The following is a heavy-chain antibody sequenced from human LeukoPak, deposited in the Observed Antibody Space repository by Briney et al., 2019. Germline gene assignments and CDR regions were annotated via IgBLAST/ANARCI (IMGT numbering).Heavy chain of an antibody. CDR2: FSGSGGNT. CDR1: GFTFSSYA. J-gene: IGHJ3*01. Sequence: PGGSLRLSCAASGFTFSSYAMSWVRQAPGKGLEWVSGFSGSGGNTYYADSVKGRFTISRDNAKNTLYLQMDSLRAEDTAVYYCARGGGNHAFDVWGQGTMVTVSS. V-gene: IGHV3-23*01. CDR3: ARGGGNHAFDV. D-gene: IGHD4-23*01.